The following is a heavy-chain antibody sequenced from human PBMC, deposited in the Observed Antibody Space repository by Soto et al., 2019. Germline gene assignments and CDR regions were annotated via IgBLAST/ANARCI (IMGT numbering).Heavy chain of an antibody. Sequence: EVQLLESGGGLVQAGESLRLSCVASGFTFSSFPLSWVRQSPGRGLEWVSGLSGGGGITYYADSVKGRFTISRDNSKNTLCLQMNSPRTEETAVYFCARGKSTVNSRDGFDIWGQGTMVTVSS. D-gene: IGHD4-17*01. J-gene: IGHJ3*02. V-gene: IGHV3-23*01. CDR3: ARGKSTVNSRDGFDI. CDR1: GFTFSSFP. CDR2: LSGGGGIT.